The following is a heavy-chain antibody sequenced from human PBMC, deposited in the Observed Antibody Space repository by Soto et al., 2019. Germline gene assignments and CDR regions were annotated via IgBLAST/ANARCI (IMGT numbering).Heavy chain of an antibody. V-gene: IGHV1-69*01. Sequence: QVQLVQSGAEVKKPGSSVKVSCKASGGTFSSYAISWVRQAPGQGLEWMGGIIPIFGTANYAQKFQGRVPINADESTSTAYMELNSLRSEDTAVYYCARDEDIVVVPAAMRGGPYYYYGMDVWGQGTTVTVSS. CDR2: IIPIFGTA. J-gene: IGHJ6*02. CDR3: ARDEDIVVVPAAMRGGPYYYYGMDV. CDR1: GGTFSSYA. D-gene: IGHD2-2*01.